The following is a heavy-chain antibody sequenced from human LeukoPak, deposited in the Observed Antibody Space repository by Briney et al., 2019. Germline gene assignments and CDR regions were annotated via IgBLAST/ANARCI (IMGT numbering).Heavy chain of an antibody. D-gene: IGHD3-22*01. V-gene: IGHV1-2*06. CDR1: GYSFTGYY. CDR2: INPNSGGT. Sequence: ASVKVSCKASGYSFTGYYMHWVRQAPGQGLEWMGRINPNSGGTNYAQKLQGRVTMTRDTSISTAYMELSRLRSDDTAVYYCAREQINYYDSSGYYSYWGQGTLVTVSS. J-gene: IGHJ4*02. CDR3: AREQINYYDSSGYYSY.